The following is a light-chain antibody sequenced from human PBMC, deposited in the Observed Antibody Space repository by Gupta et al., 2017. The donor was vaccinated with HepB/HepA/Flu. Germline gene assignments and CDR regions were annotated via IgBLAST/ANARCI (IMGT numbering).Light chain of an antibody. CDR2: DVS. J-gene: IGLJ2*01. V-gene: IGLV2-14*01. CDR3: SSDTSSSTVV. Sequence: QSALTQPASVSGSPGQSITISCTGTSSDVGGYNYVSWYQQHPGKAPKLMIYDVSKRPSGVSHRFSGSKSGNTASLTISGLQAEDEADYYCSSDTSSSTVVFGGGTKLTVL. CDR1: SSDVGGYNY.